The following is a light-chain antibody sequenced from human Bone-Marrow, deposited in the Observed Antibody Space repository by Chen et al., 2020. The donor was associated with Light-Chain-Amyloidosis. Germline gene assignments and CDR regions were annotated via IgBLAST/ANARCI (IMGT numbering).Light chain of an antibody. CDR3: QVWDRSSDRPV. J-gene: IGLJ3*02. V-gene: IGLV3-21*02. CDR2: DDS. CDR1: NIGSTS. Sequence: SYVLTQPSSVSVAPGQTATIACGGNNIGSTSVHWYQQPPGQAPLLVVYDDSDRPSGIPERLSGSNSGNTATLNISRVEAGDEADYYCQVWDRSSDRPVFGGGTKLTVL.